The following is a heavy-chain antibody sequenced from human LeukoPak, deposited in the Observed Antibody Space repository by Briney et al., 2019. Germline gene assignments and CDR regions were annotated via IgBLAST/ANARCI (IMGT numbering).Heavy chain of an antibody. J-gene: IGHJ4*02. Sequence: PGGSLRLSCAASGFTFSSYAMPWVRQAPGKGLEWVAVISYDGSNKYYADSVKGRFTISRDNSKNTLYLQMNSLRAEDTAVYYCAREGVLRYFDWLSYFDYWGQGTLVTVSS. CDR1: GFTFSSYA. V-gene: IGHV3-30-3*01. CDR3: AREGVLRYFDWLSYFDY. D-gene: IGHD3-9*01. CDR2: ISYDGSNK.